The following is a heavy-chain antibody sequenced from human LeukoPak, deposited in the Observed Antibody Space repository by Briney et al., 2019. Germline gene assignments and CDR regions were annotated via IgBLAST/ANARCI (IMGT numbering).Heavy chain of an antibody. V-gene: IGHV4-59*08. Sequence: PSETLSLTCTVSGVSISSYYWSWIRQPPGKGLEWIGYIYYSGSTNYNPSLKSRVTMSVDTSKNQFSLKLSSVTAADTAVYYCARNAAVATSRSWFDPWGQGTPVTVSS. D-gene: IGHD6-19*01. CDR1: GVSISSYY. CDR3: ARNAAVATSRSWFDP. J-gene: IGHJ5*02. CDR2: IYYSGST.